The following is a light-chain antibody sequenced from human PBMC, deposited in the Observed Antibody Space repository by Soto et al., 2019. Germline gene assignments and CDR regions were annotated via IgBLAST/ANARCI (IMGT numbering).Light chain of an antibody. CDR2: DVS. CDR3: NSYRDSSTFV. CDR1: SSDIGGYTY. J-gene: IGLJ1*01. V-gene: IGLV2-14*03. Sequence: QSALTQPASVSGSPGQSITISCTGTSSDIGGYTYVSWYQQYPGKAPKLLIYDVSNRPSGVSNRFSGSKSGNTASLTISGLQAEDEADYYCNSYRDSSTFVFGSGTKLTVL.